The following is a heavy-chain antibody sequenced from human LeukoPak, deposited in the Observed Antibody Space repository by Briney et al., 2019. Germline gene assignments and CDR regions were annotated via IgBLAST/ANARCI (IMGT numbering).Heavy chain of an antibody. V-gene: IGHV3-30-3*01. CDR2: ISYDGSNK. CDR1: GFTFSSYA. D-gene: IGHD2-2*01. J-gene: IGHJ1*01. Sequence: PGGSLRLSCAASGFTFSSYAMHWVRQAPGKGLEWVAVISYDGSNKYYADSVKGRFTISRDNSKNTLYLQMNSLRAEDTAVYYCARVYKGRTSYHPYFQHWGQGTLVTVSS. CDR3: ARVYKGRTSYHPYFQH.